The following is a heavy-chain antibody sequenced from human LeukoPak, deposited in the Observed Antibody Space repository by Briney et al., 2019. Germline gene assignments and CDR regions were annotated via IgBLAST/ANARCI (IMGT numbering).Heavy chain of an antibody. CDR3: ARDLGYSSSWTRWFDP. D-gene: IGHD6-13*01. J-gene: IGHJ5*02. CDR1: GFIFSSYS. CDR2: ISSSSSYI. Sequence: GGSLRLSCAASGFIFSSYSMNWVRQALGKGLEWVSSISSSSSYIYYADSVKGRFTISRDNAKNSLYLQMNSLRAEDTAVYYCARDLGYSSSWTRWFDPWGQGTLVTVSS. V-gene: IGHV3-21*01.